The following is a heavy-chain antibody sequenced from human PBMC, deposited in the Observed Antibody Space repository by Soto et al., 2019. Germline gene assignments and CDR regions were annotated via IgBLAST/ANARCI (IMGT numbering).Heavy chain of an antibody. CDR2: IIPIFGTA. CDR3: ARGPDVSSSSSRYYWYFDL. D-gene: IGHD6-6*01. Sequence: QVQLVQSGAEVKKPGSSVKVSCKASGGTFSSYAISWVRQAPGQGLEWMGGIIPIFGTANYAQKFQGRVTITADESTRTAYMELSSLRSEDTAVYYCARGPDVSSSSSRYYWYFDLWGRGTLVTVSS. J-gene: IGHJ2*01. CDR1: GGTFSSYA. V-gene: IGHV1-69*01.